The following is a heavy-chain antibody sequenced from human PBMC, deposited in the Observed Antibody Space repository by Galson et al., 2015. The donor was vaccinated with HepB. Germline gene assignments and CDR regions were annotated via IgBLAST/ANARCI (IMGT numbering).Heavy chain of an antibody. D-gene: IGHD2-8*01. Sequence: SVKVSCKVSGYTLTELSMHWVRQAPGKGLEWMGGFDPEDGETIYAQKFQGRVTMTEDTSTDTAYMELSSLRSEDTAVYYCATTRGIYCTNGVCYKDGGFDYWGQGTLVTVSS. CDR2: FDPEDGET. V-gene: IGHV1-24*01. CDR1: GYTLTELS. CDR3: ATTRGIYCTNGVCYKDGGFDY. J-gene: IGHJ4*02.